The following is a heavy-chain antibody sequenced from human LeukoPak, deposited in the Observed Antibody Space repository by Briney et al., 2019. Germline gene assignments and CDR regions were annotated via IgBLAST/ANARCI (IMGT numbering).Heavy chain of an antibody. CDR1: GGTFSSYA. V-gene: IGHV1-69*04. D-gene: IGHD3-9*01. CDR3: ARVFSSYYDILTGAYYYGMDV. J-gene: IGHJ6*02. CDR2: IIPILGIA. Sequence: SVKVSCKASGGTFSSYAISWVRQAPGQGLEWMGRIIPILGIANYAQKFQGRVTITAGKSTSTAYMELSSLRSEDTAVYYCARVFSSYYDILTGAYYYGMDVWGQGTTVTVSS.